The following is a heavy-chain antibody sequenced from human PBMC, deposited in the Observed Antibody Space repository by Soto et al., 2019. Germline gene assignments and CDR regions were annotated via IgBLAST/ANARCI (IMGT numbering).Heavy chain of an antibody. V-gene: IGHV4-39*01. D-gene: IGHD6-19*01. CDR2: IYYSGST. J-gene: IGHJ5*02. CDR1: GGSLSRSTYY. Sequence: SETMSLTCTVSGGSLSRSTYYWGWIRPPPGKGLEWIGSIYYSGSTYYNPSLKSRVTISVDTSKNQFSLKLSSVTAADTAVYYCAKNSAIAVAGTIGWFDPRGQGTLVTVSS. CDR3: AKNSAIAVAGTIGWFDP.